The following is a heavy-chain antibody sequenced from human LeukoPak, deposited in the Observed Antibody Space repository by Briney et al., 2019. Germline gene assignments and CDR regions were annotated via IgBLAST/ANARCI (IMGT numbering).Heavy chain of an antibody. CDR1: GGSISSGSYY. CDR2: IYTSGST. D-gene: IGHD3-10*01. Sequence: PSQTLSLTCTVSGGSISSGSYYWSWIRQPAGKGLEWIGRIYTSGSTNYNPSLKSRVTISVDTSKNQFSLKLSSVTAADTAVYYCARGRHYGAIDYWGQGTLVTVSS. CDR3: ARGRHYGAIDY. V-gene: IGHV4-61*02. J-gene: IGHJ4*02.